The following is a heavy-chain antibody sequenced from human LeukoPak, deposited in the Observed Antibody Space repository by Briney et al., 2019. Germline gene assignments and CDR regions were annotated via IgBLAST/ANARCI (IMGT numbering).Heavy chain of an antibody. D-gene: IGHD2-2*02. CDR2: ISGGAYNT. CDR3: AKAQPPAPIEYYYCYMDV. CDR1: GFTFNSYA. V-gene: IGHV3-23*01. J-gene: IGHJ6*03. Sequence: GGSLRLSCAASGFTFNSYAMSWVRQAPGKGLEWISTISGGAYNTYYADSVKGRFPLSRDNSKNKLSLQMNSLRAEDTAVYYCAKAQPPAPIEYYYCYMDVWGKGTTVTVSS.